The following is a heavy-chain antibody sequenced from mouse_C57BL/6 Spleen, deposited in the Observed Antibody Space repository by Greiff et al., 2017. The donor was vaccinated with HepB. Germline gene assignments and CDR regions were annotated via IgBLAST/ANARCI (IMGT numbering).Heavy chain of an antibody. CDR2: IYPRSGNT. CDR3: ARKGENYGSSYAMDY. J-gene: IGHJ4*01. Sequence: QVQLQQSGAELARPGASVKLSCKASGYTFTSYGISWVKQRTGQGLEWIGEIYPRSGNTYYNEQFKGKATLTADKSSSTAYMELRSLTSEDSAVYFCARKGENYGSSYAMDYWGQGTSVTVSS. D-gene: IGHD1-1*01. V-gene: IGHV1-81*01. CDR1: GYTFTSYG.